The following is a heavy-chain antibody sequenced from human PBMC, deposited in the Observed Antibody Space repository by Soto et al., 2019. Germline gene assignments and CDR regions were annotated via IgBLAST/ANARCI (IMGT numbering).Heavy chain of an antibody. D-gene: IGHD6-19*01. J-gene: IGHJ4*02. CDR2: VSYDGSNK. CDR3: ARDGRDSSGWYTFDY. V-gene: IGHV3-30-3*01. Sequence: QVQLVESGGGVVQPGRSLRLSCAASGFTFSNYAMHWVRQAPGKGLEWVAVVSYDGSNKYYADSVKGRFTISRDSSKNTLYLQMNSLRAEDTAVYHCARDGRDSSGWYTFDYWGQGTLVTVSS. CDR1: GFTFSNYA.